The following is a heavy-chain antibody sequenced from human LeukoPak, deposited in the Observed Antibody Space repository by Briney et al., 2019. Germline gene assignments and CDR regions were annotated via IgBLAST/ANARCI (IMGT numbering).Heavy chain of an antibody. J-gene: IGHJ6*03. Sequence: GGTLRLSCAASGFAFSNYGMNWVRQAPGKGLEWVSGITGSGGTTYYADSVKGRFTISRDNSKNTLYLQMNSPRAEDTAAYYCAKCGYSYGLYYYYYMDVWGKGTTVTVSS. V-gene: IGHV3-23*01. CDR1: GFAFSNYG. D-gene: IGHD5-18*01. CDR3: AKCGYSYGLYYYYYMDV. CDR2: ITGSGGTT.